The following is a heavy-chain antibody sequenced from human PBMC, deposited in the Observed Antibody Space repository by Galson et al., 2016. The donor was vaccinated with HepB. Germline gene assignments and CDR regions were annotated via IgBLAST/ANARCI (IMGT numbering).Heavy chain of an antibody. CDR3: ARDGVRDYDSSGYYHYWYFDL. CDR1: EFSFSYYE. Sequence: SLRLSCAASEFSFSYYEMNWVRQAPGKGLEWVSYISDTGRTTNYADSVKGRFTTSRDNVKKFLYLQMNSLGAEDTAVYYCARDGVRDYDSSGYYHYWYFDLWGRGTLVTVSS. V-gene: IGHV3-48*03. J-gene: IGHJ2*01. D-gene: IGHD3-22*01. CDR2: ISDTGRTT.